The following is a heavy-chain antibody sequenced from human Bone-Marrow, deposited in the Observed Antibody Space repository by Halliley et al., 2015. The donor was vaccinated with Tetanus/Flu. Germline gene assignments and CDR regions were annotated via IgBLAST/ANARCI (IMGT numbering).Heavy chain of an antibody. V-gene: IGHV4-59*01. CDR3: ARVATVNTKNFDY. CDR2: ISYRGTT. D-gene: IGHD4-4*01. J-gene: IGHJ4*02. Sequence: EWIGYISYRGTTNYNPSLKNRVTVSVDTSKNQFSLKLSSVTAADTAMYYCARVATVNTKNFDYWGQGTPVTVSS.